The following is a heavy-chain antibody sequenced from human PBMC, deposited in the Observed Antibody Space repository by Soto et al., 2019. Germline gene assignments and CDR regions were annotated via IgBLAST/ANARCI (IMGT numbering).Heavy chain of an antibody. CDR3: ARHLTIFGVVTKTNWFDP. CDR1: GGSISSSSYY. J-gene: IGHJ5*02. V-gene: IGHV4-39*01. CDR2: MYYSGST. Sequence: PSETLSLTCTVSGGSISSSSYYWGWIRQPPGKGLEWIGSMYYSGSTYYNPSLKSRVTISVDTSKNQFSLKLSSVTAADTAVYYCARHLTIFGVVTKTNWFDPWGQGTLVTVSS. D-gene: IGHD3-3*01.